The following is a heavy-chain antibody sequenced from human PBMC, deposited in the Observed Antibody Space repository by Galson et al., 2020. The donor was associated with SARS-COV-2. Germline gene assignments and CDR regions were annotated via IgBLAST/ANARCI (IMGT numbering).Heavy chain of an antibody. J-gene: IGHJ2*01. CDR3: ARMGSSSWYFDL. CDR2: IKQDGSEK. Sequence: QLGESLKISCAASGFTFSSYWMSWVRQAPGKGLEWVANIKQDGSEKYYVDSVKGRFTISRDNAKNSLYLQMNSLRAEDTAVYYCARMGSSSWYFDLWGRGTLVTVSS. D-gene: IGHD6-13*01. V-gene: IGHV3-7*01. CDR1: GFTFSSYW.